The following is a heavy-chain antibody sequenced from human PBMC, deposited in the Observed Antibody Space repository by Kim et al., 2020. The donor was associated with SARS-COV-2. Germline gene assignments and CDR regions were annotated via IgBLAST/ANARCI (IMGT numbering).Heavy chain of an antibody. V-gene: IGHV5-51*01. J-gene: IGHJ4*02. Sequence: YNPTFQRQVTVSDDKTISTASLQWSSLKASDTAIYYCARRSSSGWFFDYWGQGTLVTVSS. D-gene: IGHD6-19*01. CDR3: ARRSSSGWFFDY.